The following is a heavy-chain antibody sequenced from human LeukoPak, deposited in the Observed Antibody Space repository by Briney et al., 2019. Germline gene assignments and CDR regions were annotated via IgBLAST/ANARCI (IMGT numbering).Heavy chain of an antibody. CDR2: ISSSSNTI. CDR3: ARAESAFDI. Sequence: GGSLRLSCAASGFTFSSYSMNWVRQAPGKGLEWVAYISSSSNTIYYADSVKGRSTISRDNAKNSLYLQMNSLRAEDTAVYYCARAESAFDIWGQGTMVTVSS. V-gene: IGHV3-48*04. J-gene: IGHJ3*02. CDR1: GFTFSSYS.